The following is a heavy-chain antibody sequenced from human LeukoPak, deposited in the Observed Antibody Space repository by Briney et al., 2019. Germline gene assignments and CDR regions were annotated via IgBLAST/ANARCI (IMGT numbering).Heavy chain of an antibody. CDR3: TRRDNDYSDLGYYYYNMDV. D-gene: IGHD4-17*01. Sequence: GGSLRLSCAASGFTFSGSAMHWVRLASGKGKGWVGRSRSKANSYATAYAASVKGRFTISRDDSKNTAYLQMNSLKTEDTAVYYCTRRDNDYSDLGYYYYNMDVWGKGTTVTVSS. CDR1: GFTFSGSA. CDR2: SRSKANSYAT. V-gene: IGHV3-73*01. J-gene: IGHJ6*03.